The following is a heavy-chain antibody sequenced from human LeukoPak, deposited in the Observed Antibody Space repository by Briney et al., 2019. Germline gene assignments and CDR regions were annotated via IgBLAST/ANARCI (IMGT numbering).Heavy chain of an antibody. CDR1: GYRFTTYW. D-gene: IGHD3-9*01. CDR2: IYPGDSDT. J-gene: IGHJ3*02. Sequence: GESLKISCKCSGYRFTTYWIGWVRQMPGKGLEWMGIIYPGDSDTRYSPSFQGQVTISADKSISTAYLQWSSLKASDTAMYYCASTYVLRYFDWLSVITPGGGDAFDIWGQGTMVTVSS. CDR3: ASTYVLRYFDWLSVITPGGGDAFDI. V-gene: IGHV5-51*01.